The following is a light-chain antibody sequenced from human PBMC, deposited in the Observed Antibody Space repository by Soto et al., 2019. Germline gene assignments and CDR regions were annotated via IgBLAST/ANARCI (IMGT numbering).Light chain of an antibody. CDR2: NSY. J-gene: IGLJ1*01. Sequence: SVLTQPPPPSGTPGQRVTISCSGSSSNIGSKTVNWYQQLPGTVPKLLIYNSYQRPSGVPDRFSGSKSGTSASLAISGLQSEDEADYYCAAWDASLNGYVFGAGTKVTVL. CDR3: AAWDASLNGYV. V-gene: IGLV1-44*01. CDR1: SSNIGSKT.